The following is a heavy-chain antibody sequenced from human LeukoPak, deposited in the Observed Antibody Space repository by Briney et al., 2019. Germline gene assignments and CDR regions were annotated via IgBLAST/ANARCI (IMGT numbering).Heavy chain of an antibody. CDR3: ARARMIVGEFDY. CDR2: IYSGGST. CDR1: GFTVSSNY. D-gene: IGHD3-22*01. Sequence: PGGTLRLSCAASGFTVSSNYMSWVRQAPGKGLEWVSVIYSGGSTYYADSVKGRFTISRDNSKNTLYLQMNSLRAEDTAVYYCARARMIVGEFDYWGQGTLVTVSS. J-gene: IGHJ4*02. V-gene: IGHV3-53*01.